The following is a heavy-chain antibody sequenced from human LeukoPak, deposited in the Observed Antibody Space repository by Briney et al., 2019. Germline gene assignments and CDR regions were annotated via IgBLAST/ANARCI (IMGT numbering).Heavy chain of an antibody. CDR3: ARGVEPLAANTLAY. D-gene: IGHD1-14*01. Sequence: GSLRLSFASSWVTGINHHMTLVRPAPGKGLELGSVLYSDGNTKYADSVQGRFTISRDNSKNTLYLEMNSLSPDDTAVYYCARGVEPLAANTLAYWGQGTLVTVSS. V-gene: IGHV3-53*01. CDR1: WVTGINHH. J-gene: IGHJ4*02. CDR2: LYSDGNT.